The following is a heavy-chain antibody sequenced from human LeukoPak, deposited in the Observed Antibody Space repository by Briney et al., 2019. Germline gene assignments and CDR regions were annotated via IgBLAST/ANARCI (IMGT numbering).Heavy chain of an antibody. CDR1: GYTFTSYY. Sequence: GASVKVSCKASGYTFTSYYMHWVRQAPGQGLEWMGIINPSGGSTSYAQKFQGRVTMTRDMSTSTAYMELRSLRSDDTAVYYCANPPITMVRGVHFDYWGQGTLVTVSS. CDR3: ANPPITMVRGVHFDY. D-gene: IGHD3-10*01. V-gene: IGHV1-46*01. CDR2: INPSGGST. J-gene: IGHJ4*02.